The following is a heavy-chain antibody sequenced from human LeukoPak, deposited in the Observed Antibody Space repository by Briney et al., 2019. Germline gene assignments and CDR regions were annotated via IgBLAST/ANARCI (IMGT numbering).Heavy chain of an antibody. CDR3: ARGRLLLWFGDNNWFDP. D-gene: IGHD3-10*01. J-gene: IGHJ5*02. CDR1: GYTFTSYA. V-gene: IGHV1-3*01. CDR2: INAGNGNT. Sequence: ASVKVSCKASGYTFTSYAMHWVRQAPGQRLEWMGWINAGNGNTKYSQKFQGRVTITRDTSASTAYMELSSLRSEDTAVYYCARGRLLLWFGDNNWFDPWGQGTLVTVSS.